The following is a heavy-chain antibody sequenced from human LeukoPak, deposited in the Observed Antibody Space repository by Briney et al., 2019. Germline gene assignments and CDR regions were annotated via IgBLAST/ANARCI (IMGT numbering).Heavy chain of an antibody. V-gene: IGHV7-4-1*02. Sequence: ASVKLSCKASGYTFTYYAFNRVRQAPGQGLELMGWINTKTGNPTYCQGFTGRLVFSLDTSVSTAYLQIRSLKAEDTAVHYCARERGDRDTFDIWGEGTMVTVSS. D-gene: IGHD7-27*01. CDR2: INTKTGNP. CDR1: GYTFTYYA. J-gene: IGHJ3*02. CDR3: ARERGDRDTFDI.